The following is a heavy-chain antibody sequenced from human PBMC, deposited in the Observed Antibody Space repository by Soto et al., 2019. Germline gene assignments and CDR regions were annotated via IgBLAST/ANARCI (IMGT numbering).Heavy chain of an antibody. CDR3: AKEEEMVYAVYYFDY. D-gene: IGHD2-8*01. V-gene: IGHV3-48*03. Sequence: GGSLRLSCAASGFTFRTYEMNWVRQAPGKGLEWVSYINSSGSSIYYADSVKGRFTISRDNSKNTLYLQMNSLRAEDTAVYYCAKEEEMVYAVYYFDYWGQGTLVTVSS. J-gene: IGHJ4*02. CDR2: INSSGSSI. CDR1: GFTFRTYE.